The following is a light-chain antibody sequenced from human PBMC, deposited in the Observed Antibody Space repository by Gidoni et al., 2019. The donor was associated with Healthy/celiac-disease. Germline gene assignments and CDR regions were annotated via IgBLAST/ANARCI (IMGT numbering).Light chain of an antibody. J-gene: IGKJ1*01. CDR1: QSVLYSSNNKNY. Sequence: DIVMTQSPDSLAVSLCERATITSKSSQSVLYSSNNKNYLAWYQQKPGPPPKLLIYWASTRESGVPDRVSGSGSGTDFTITISSLQAEDVAVYYCQQNYSTPWTFGQGTKVEIK. CDR3: QQNYSTPWT. CDR2: WAS. V-gene: IGKV4-1*01.